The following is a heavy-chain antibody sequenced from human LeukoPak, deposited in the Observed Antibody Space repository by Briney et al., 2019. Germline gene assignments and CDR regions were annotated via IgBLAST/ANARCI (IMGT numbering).Heavy chain of an antibody. CDR2: ISSGGSTI. V-gene: IGHV3-11*04. J-gene: IGHJ4*02. D-gene: IGHD3-22*01. CDR3: ARDYYDSSGYSFDY. CDR1: GFTFSDYY. Sequence: GGSLRLSCAASGFTFSDYYMSWIRQAPGKGLEWVSYISSGGSTIYYADSVKGRFTMSRDNAKNSLYLQMNSLKAEDTAVYYCARDYYDSSGYSFDYWGQGTLVTVSS.